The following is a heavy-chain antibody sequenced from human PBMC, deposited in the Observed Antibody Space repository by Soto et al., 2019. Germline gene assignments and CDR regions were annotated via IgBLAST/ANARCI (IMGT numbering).Heavy chain of an antibody. CDR3: VRQPGGVATPGDDY. CDR1: GYPFSAFD. V-gene: IGHV1-8*01. D-gene: IGHD2-15*01. CDR2: MNPDSGDT. Sequence: QVQLVQSGAEVKKPGASVKVSCEASGYPFSAFDINWVRQAGGQGLEWMGWMNPDSGDTAFAQRFQDRITMTRSTSIRTAYMELGRLTSDDTAFYFCVRQPGGVATPGDDYWGQGTLVTVSS. J-gene: IGHJ4*02.